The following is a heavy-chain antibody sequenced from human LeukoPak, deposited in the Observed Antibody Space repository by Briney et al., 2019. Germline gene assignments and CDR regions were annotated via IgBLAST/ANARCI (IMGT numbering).Heavy chain of an antibody. CDR1: GYSFIKYG. CDR2: ISADNGNT. D-gene: IGHD1-26*01. J-gene: IGHJ4*02. V-gene: IGHV1-18*01. Sequence: ASVKVSCKASGYSFIKYGISWVRQAPGQGLERMGWISADNGNTYYTQKFQGRVTFTTDTSTSTAYMELRSLRSDDTAVYYCAGGRVENPDYWGQGTLVTVSS. CDR3: AGGRVENPDY.